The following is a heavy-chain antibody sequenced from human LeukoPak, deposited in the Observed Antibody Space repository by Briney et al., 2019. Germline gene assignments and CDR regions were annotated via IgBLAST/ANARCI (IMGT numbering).Heavy chain of an antibody. CDR2: INWNGGST. D-gene: IGHD3/OR15-3a*01. V-gene: IGHV3-20*04. CDR3: ARDLDYYFDY. J-gene: IGHJ4*02. CDR1: GFTFDDYA. Sequence: PGGSLRLSCAASGFTFDDYAMHWVRQAPGKGLEWVSGINWNGGSTGYADSVKGRFTISRDNAKNSLYLQMNSLRAEDTALYYCARDLDYYFDYWGQGTLVTVSS.